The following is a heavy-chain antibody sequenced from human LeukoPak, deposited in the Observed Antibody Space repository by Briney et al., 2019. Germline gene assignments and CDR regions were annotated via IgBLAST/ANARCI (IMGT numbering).Heavy chain of an antibody. V-gene: IGHV1-18*01. CDR1: GYTFTSYG. CDR3: ARPRDSSGYYYVPGPPDY. Sequence: ASVKVSCKASGYTFTSYGISWVRQAPGQGLEWMGWISAYNGNTNYAQKLQGRVTMTTDTSTSTAYMELRSLRSDDTAVYYCARPRDSSGYYYVPGPPDYWGQGTLVTVSS. D-gene: IGHD3-22*01. CDR2: ISAYNGNT. J-gene: IGHJ4*02.